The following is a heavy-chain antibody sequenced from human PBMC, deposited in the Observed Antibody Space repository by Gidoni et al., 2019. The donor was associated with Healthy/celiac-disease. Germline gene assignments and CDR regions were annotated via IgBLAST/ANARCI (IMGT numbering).Heavy chain of an antibody. CDR1: GFTFSSYD. CDR2: ISSSGSTI. V-gene: IGHV3-48*03. CDR3: ARELKEQWLASFDY. J-gene: IGHJ4*02. D-gene: IGHD6-19*01. Sequence: VQLVESGGGLVQPGGSLRLSCAASGFTFSSYDMNWVRQAPGKGLEWVSYISSSGSTIYYADAVKGRFTISRDNAKNSLYLQMNSLRAEDTAVYYCARELKEQWLASFDYWGQGTLVTVSS.